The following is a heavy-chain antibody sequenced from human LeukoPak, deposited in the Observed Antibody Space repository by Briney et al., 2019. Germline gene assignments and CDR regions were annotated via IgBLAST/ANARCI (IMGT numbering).Heavy chain of an antibody. CDR2: IYSDGST. J-gene: IGHJ4*02. CDR1: GFTFSNAW. V-gene: IGHV3-66*01. D-gene: IGHD2-15*01. Sequence: GGSLRLSCAASGFTFSNAWMSWVRQAPGKGLEWVSIIYSDGSTYYADSVKGRFTISRDNSKNTLYFQMNSLRAEDTAVYYCARDGRYCSGGRCYSDYGGFDFWGQGTLVTVSS. CDR3: ARDGRYCSGGRCYSDYGGFDF.